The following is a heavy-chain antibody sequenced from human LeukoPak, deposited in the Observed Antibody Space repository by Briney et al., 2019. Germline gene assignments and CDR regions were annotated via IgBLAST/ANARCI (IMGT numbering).Heavy chain of an antibody. CDR1: GFTFSSYA. D-gene: IGHD6-19*01. J-gene: IGHJ4*02. CDR2: IGGSGSGT. CDR3: AKGTYSSGWYFDY. Sequence: GGSLRLSCAASGFTFSSYAMSWVRQAPGKGLEWVSGIGGSGSGTYYADSVKGRFTISRDNSKNALYLQMNSLRAEDTAVYYCAKGTYSSGWYFDYWGQGTLVTVSS. V-gene: IGHV3-23*01.